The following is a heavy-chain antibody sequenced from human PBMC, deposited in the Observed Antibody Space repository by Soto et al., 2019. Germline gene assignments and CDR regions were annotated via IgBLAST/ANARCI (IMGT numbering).Heavy chain of an antibody. Sequence: GGSLRLSCAASGFTFSSYDMHWVRQATGKGLEWVSAIGTAGDTYYPGSVKGRFTISRENAKNSLYLQMNSLRAEDTAVYYCARAGGYSYAFDIWGQGTMVTVSS. J-gene: IGHJ3*02. CDR2: IGTAGDT. V-gene: IGHV3-13*01. D-gene: IGHD5-18*01. CDR1: GFTFSSYD. CDR3: ARAGGYSYAFDI.